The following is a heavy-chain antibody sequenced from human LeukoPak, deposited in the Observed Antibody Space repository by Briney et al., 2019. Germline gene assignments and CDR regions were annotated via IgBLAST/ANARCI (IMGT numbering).Heavy chain of an antibody. V-gene: IGHV3-33*01. CDR2: IWYDGSNK. D-gene: IGHD2-8*01. CDR1: GFTFSSYG. Sequence: GGSLRLSCAASGFTFSSYGMHWVRQDPGKGLEWVAVIWYDGSNKYYADSVKGRFTISRDNSKNTLYLQMNSLRAEDTAVYYCASDWGMAPGDYWGQGTLVTVSS. J-gene: IGHJ4*02. CDR3: ASDWGMAPGDY.